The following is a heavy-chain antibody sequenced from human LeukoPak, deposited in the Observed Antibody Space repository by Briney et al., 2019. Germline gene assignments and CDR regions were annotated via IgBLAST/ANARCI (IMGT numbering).Heavy chain of an antibody. V-gene: IGHV4-59*01. Sequence: SETLSLTCTVSGGSISSYYWSWIRQPPGKGLEWIGNIYYSGSTNYNPSLKSRVTISVDTSKNQFSLKLSSVTAADTAVYYCARGGYGGKRYFQHWGQGTLVTVSS. D-gene: IGHD4-23*01. CDR3: ARGGYGGKRYFQH. CDR2: IYYSGST. CDR1: GGSISSYY. J-gene: IGHJ1*01.